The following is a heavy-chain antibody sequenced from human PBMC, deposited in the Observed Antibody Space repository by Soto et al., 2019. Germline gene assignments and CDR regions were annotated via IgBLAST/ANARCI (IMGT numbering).Heavy chain of an antibody. J-gene: IGHJ6*03. CDR3: ARGRLEWLLALYYYYMDV. CDR2: MNPNSGNT. D-gene: IGHD3-3*01. V-gene: IGHV1-8*01. Sequence: ASVKVSCKASGYTFTSYDINWVRQATEQGLEWMGWMNPNSGNTGYVQKFQGRVTMTRNTSISTAYMELSSLRSEDTAVYYCARGRLEWLLALYYYYMDVWGKGTTVTVSS. CDR1: GYTFTSYD.